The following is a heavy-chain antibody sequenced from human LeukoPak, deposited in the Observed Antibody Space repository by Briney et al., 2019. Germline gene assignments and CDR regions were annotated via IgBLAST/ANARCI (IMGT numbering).Heavy chain of an antibody. V-gene: IGHV3-30-3*01. D-gene: IGHD3-16*02. CDR1: GFTFSSYA. CDR3: AREGNDYVWGSYRFLFDY. J-gene: IGHJ4*02. CDR2: ISYDGSNK. Sequence: GGSLRLSCAASGFTFSSYAMHWVRQAPGKGLEWVAVISYDGSNKYYADSVKGRSTISRDNSKNTLYLQMNSLRAEDTAVYYCAREGNDYVWGSYRFLFDYWGQGTLVTVSS.